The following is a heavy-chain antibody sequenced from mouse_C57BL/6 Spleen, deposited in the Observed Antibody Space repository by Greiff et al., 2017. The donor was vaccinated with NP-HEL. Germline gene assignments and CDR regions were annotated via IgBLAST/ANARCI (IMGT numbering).Heavy chain of an antibody. CDR3: ARESDGSSRFAY. CDR1: GYAFSSSW. J-gene: IGHJ3*01. CDR2: IYPGDGDT. Sequence: VQLQQSGPELVKPGASVKISCKASGYAFSSSWMNWVKQRPGKGLEWIGRIYPGDGDTNYNGKFKGKATLTADKSSSTAYMQLSSLTSEDSAVYFCARESDGSSRFAYWGQGTLVTVSA. V-gene: IGHV1-82*01. D-gene: IGHD1-1*01.